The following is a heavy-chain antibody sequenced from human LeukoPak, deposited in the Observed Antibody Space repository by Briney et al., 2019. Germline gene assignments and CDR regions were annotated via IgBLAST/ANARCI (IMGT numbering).Heavy chain of an antibody. V-gene: IGHV1-18*01. CDR2: ISAYNGNT. CDR3: ARVLYDSSGYYLSAFDI. D-gene: IGHD3-22*01. Sequence: ASVKVSCKASGYTFTSYGISWVRQAPGQGLEWMGWISAYNGNTNYAQKLQGRVTMTTDTSTSTAYMELRSLRSDDTAVYYCARVLYDSSGYYLSAFDIWGQGTMVTVSS. J-gene: IGHJ3*02. CDR1: GYTFTSYG.